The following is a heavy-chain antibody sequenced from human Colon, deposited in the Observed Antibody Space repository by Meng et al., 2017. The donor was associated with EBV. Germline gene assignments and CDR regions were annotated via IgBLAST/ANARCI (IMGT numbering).Heavy chain of an antibody. J-gene: IGHJ4*02. CDR2: IDDSGNI. V-gene: IGHV4-34*01. CDR3: ARSRWLLLQL. CDR1: GGPFSGFY. Sequence: VRLQLRGEWLLQASATRSLTCTVYGGPFSGFYWTWIRQSPGKGLEWIGEIDDSGNIIYNPSLKSRVTISGDTSKNQFSLNVSSVTAADTAVYYCARSRWLLLQLWGQGTLVTVSS. D-gene: IGHD3-22*01.